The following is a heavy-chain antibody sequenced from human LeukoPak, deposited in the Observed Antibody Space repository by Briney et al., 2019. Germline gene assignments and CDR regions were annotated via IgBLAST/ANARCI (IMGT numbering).Heavy chain of an antibody. CDR3: ARESGYGDYVWD. Sequence: GGSLRLSCAASGFTFSSYAMSWVRQAPGKGLEWVSAISGNGGSTYYADSVKGRFTISRDNSKNTLYLQMNSLRAEDTAVYYCARESGYGDYVWDWGQGTLVTVSS. J-gene: IGHJ4*02. CDR2: ISGNGGST. D-gene: IGHD4-17*01. V-gene: IGHV3-23*01. CDR1: GFTFSSYA.